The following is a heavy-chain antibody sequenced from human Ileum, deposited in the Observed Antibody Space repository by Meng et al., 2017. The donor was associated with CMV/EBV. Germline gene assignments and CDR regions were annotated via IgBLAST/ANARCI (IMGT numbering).Heavy chain of an antibody. D-gene: IGHD6-13*01. J-gene: IGHJ4*02. CDR1: RASLSIGY. CDR3: ARGPYSSSWSSFDY. V-gene: IGHV4-4*07. CDR2: IYTSGST. Sequence: VRLQGSDQGLGTLWEHLSLTCAVSRASLSIGYCSWIRQPARKGLEWSGRIYTSGSTNYNPSLKSRVTMSVDTSKTQFSLKLSSVTAADTAVYYCARGPYSSSWSSFDYWGQGTLVTVSS.